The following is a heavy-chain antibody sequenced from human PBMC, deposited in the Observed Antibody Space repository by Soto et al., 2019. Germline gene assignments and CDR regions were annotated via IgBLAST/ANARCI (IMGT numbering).Heavy chain of an antibody. Sequence: EVQLVESGGGLVQPGGSLRLSCVASGFTFSNYWMHWVRQAPVNGLVWVSRINGDGTGTNYADSVKGQFTISRDNAKNTLYLQMNSLRAEYTAVYYCGRGASGSYRLDYWGQGTLVTVSS. CDR2: INGDGTGT. D-gene: IGHD3-10*01. CDR3: GRGASGSYRLDY. CDR1: GFTFSNYW. J-gene: IGHJ4*02. V-gene: IGHV3-74*01.